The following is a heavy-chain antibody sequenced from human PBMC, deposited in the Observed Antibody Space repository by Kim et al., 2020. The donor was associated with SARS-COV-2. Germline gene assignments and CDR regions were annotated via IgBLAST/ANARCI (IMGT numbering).Heavy chain of an antibody. Sequence: GESLKISCKGSGYSFTSYWIGWVRQMPGKGLEWMGIIYPGDSDTRYSPSFQGQVTISADKSISTAYLQWSSLKASDTAMYYCARLGYSGYDLKVGGNWFDPWGQGTLVTVSS. CDR3: ARLGYSGYDLKVGGNWFDP. CDR1: GYSFTSYW. CDR2: IYPGDSDT. J-gene: IGHJ5*02. D-gene: IGHD5-12*01. V-gene: IGHV5-51*01.